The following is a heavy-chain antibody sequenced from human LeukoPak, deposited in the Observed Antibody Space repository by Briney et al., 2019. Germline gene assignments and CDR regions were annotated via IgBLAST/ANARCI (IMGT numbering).Heavy chain of an antibody. J-gene: IGHJ6*03. CDR3: AKDPYCSGGSCYSYYYYYYMDV. V-gene: IGHV3-30*18. D-gene: IGHD2-15*01. Sequence: GGSLRLSCAASGFTFSSYGMHWVRQAPGKGLEWVAVISYDGSNKYYADSVKGRFTISRDNSKNTLYLQMNSLRAEDTAVYYCAKDPYCSGGSCYSYYYYYYMDVWGKGTTVTISS. CDR1: GFTFSSYG. CDR2: ISYDGSNK.